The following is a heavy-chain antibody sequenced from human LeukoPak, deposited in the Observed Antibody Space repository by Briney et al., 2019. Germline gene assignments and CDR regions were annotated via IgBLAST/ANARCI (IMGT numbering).Heavy chain of an antibody. CDR3: ARQVRYCSSTSCYPY. CDR1: GYTFTSYD. CDR2: MNPNSGNT. D-gene: IGHD2-2*01. J-gene: IGHJ4*02. V-gene: IGHV1-8*01. Sequence: ASVKVSCKASGYTFTSYDINWVRQATGQGLEWTGWMNPNSGNTGYAQKFQGRVTMTRNTSISTAYMELSSLRSEDTAVYYCARQVRYCSSTSCYPYWGQGTLVTVSS.